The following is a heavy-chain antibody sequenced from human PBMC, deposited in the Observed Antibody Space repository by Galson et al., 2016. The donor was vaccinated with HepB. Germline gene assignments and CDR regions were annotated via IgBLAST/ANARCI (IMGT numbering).Heavy chain of an antibody. Sequence: QSGAEVKKPGESLNISCKGSGYDFTTYWIGWVRQMPGKGLEWMGIVFPGDSDTRYSPSFQGQVTFSADKSVSTAYLQWTSLKASDTAMYFCARLDRQRGNYRFSYHWGQGTLVTVSS. D-gene: IGHD3-16*02. CDR3: ARLDRQRGNYRFSYH. V-gene: IGHV5-51*01. CDR1: GYDFTTYW. J-gene: IGHJ4*02. CDR2: VFPGDSDT.